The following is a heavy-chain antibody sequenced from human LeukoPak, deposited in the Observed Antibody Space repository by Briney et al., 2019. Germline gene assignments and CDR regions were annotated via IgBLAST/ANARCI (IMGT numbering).Heavy chain of an antibody. CDR3: ARTPEGSSWYAASPRYFDY. CDR1: GGTFSSYA. CDR2: ISAYNGNT. D-gene: IGHD6-13*01. V-gene: IGHV1-18*01. Sequence: RASVKVSCKASGGTFSSYAISWVRQAPGQGLEWMEWISAYNGNTNYAQKLQGRVTMTTDTSTSTAYMELRSLRSDDTAVYYCARTPEGSSWYAASPRYFDYWGQGTLVTVSS. J-gene: IGHJ4*02.